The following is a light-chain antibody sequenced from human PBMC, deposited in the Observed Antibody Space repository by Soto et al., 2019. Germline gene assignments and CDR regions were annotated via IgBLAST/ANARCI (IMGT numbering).Light chain of an antibody. CDR1: QSVSSY. V-gene: IGKV3-11*01. Sequence: EIVLTQSPATLSLSPGERATLSSRASQSVSSYLAWYQQKPGQAPRLXXYDATNRATGIPARFSGSGSGTDFTLTISSLEPEDFAVYYGQQRSNWPPITFGQGTRLEIK. CDR2: DAT. CDR3: QQRSNWPPIT. J-gene: IGKJ5*01.